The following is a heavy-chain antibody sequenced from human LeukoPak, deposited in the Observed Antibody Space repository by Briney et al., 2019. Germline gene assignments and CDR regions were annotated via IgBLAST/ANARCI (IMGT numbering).Heavy chain of an antibody. CDR2: IYYSGST. CDR1: GGSVSSGSYY. V-gene: IGHV4-61*01. J-gene: IGHJ5*02. CDR3: ARGSCSGGSCYWFDP. D-gene: IGHD2-15*01. Sequence: SETLSLTCTVSGGSVSSGSYYWSWIRQPPGKGPEWIGYIYYSGSTNYNPSLKSRVTISVDTSKNQFSLKLSSVTAADTAVYYCARGSCSGGSCYWFDPWGQGTLVTVSS.